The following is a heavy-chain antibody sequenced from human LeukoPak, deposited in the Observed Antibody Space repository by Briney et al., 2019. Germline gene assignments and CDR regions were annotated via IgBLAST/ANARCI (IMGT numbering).Heavy chain of an antibody. CDR2: ISYDGSNK. J-gene: IGHJ4*02. D-gene: IGHD2-15*01. Sequence: GGSLRLSCAASGFIFNNYGMHWVRQAPGKGLEWVAVISYDGSNKYYADSVKGRFTISRDNSKNTLYLQMNSLRAEDTAVYYCARDEGGSLPFDYWGQGTLVTVSS. V-gene: IGHV3-30*19. CDR1: GFIFNNYG. CDR3: ARDEGGSLPFDY.